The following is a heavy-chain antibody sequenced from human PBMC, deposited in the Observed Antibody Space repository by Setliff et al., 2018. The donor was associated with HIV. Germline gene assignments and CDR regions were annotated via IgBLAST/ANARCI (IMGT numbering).Heavy chain of an antibody. CDR3: ARDRRGYYYGSGSCYMDV. D-gene: IGHD3-10*01. V-gene: IGHV4-4*08. Sequence: PSETLSLTCTVSGDSISSYYWSWIRQPPGKGLEWIGYIYTSGITDYNPSLKSRVTISGDTSKNQLSLKLSSVTAADTAVYYCARDRRGYYYGSGSCYMDVWGTGTTVTV. J-gene: IGHJ6*03. CDR1: GDSISSYY. CDR2: IYTSGIT.